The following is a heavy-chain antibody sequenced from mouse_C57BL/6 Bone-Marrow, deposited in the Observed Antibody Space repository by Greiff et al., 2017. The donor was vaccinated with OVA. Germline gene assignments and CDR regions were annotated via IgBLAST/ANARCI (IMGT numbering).Heavy chain of an antibody. CDR1: GFTFSSYG. CDR3: AREYYYGSSYYYAMDY. CDR2: ISSGGSYT. D-gene: IGHD1-1*01. J-gene: IGHJ4*01. V-gene: IGHV5-6*01. Sequence: EVMLVESGGDLVKPGGSLKLSCAASGFTFSSYGMSWVRQTPDKRLEWVATISSGGSYTYYPDSVKGRFTISRDNAKNTLYLQMSSLKSEDTAMYYCAREYYYGSSYYYAMDYWGQGTSVTVSS.